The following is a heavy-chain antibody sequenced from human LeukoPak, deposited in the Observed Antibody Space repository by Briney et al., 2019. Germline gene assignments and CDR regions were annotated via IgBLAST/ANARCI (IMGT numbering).Heavy chain of an antibody. CDR3: AKDRMVRVVIILGSSYFDY. Sequence: GGSLRLSCAASGFTFSSYGMHWVRQAPGKGLEWVAFIRYDGSNKYYADSVKGRFTISRDNSKNTLYLQMNSLRAEDTAVYYCAKDRMVRVVIILGSSYFDYWGQGTLVTVSS. CDR1: GFTFSSYG. V-gene: IGHV3-30*02. CDR2: IRYDGSNK. D-gene: IGHD3-10*01. J-gene: IGHJ4*02.